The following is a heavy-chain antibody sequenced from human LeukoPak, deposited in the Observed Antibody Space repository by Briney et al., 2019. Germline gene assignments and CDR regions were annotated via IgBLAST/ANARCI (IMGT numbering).Heavy chain of an antibody. D-gene: IGHD3-22*01. CDR3: ARPYDSSGYWGGFDC. Sequence: PGESLKISCKGSGYSFTSYWIGWVRQMPGKGLEWMGIIYPGDSDTKYSPSFQGQVTISADKSIDTAYLQWSSLKASDTAMYYCARPYDSSGYWGGFDCWGQGTLVTVSS. CDR2: IYPGDSDT. V-gene: IGHV5-51*01. J-gene: IGHJ4*02. CDR1: GYSFTSYW.